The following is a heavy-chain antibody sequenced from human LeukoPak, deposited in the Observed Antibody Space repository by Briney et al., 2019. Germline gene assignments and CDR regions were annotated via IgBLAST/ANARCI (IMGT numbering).Heavy chain of an antibody. D-gene: IGHD2-15*01. Sequence: PGRSLRLSCAASGFTFGSYAMHWVRQAPGKGLEWVAVISYDESNKYYADSVKGRFTISRDNSKNTLYLQMNSLRAEDTAVYYCAGYCSGGSCLTDYWGQGTLVTVSS. CDR2: ISYDESNK. CDR1: GFTFGSYA. CDR3: AGYCSGGSCLTDY. V-gene: IGHV3-30*04. J-gene: IGHJ4*02.